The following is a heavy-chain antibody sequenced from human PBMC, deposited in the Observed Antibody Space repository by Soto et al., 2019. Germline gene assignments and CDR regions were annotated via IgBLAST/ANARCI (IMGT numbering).Heavy chain of an antibody. J-gene: IGHJ4*02. D-gene: IGHD6-19*01. CDR3: ARAGIAVAGPFPN. V-gene: IGHV5-51*01. Sequence: GESLKISCKASGYSFTSYWIGWVRQMPGKGLEWMGIIYPGDSDTRYSPSFQGQVTISADKSISTAYLQWSSLKASDTAMYYWARAGIAVAGPFPNWGQGTLVTVSS. CDR2: IYPGDSDT. CDR1: GYSFTSYW.